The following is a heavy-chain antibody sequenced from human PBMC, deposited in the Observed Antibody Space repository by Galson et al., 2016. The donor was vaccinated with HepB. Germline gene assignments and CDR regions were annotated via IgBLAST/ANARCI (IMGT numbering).Heavy chain of an antibody. CDR1: GFTFSSYG. V-gene: IGHV3-30*18. CDR2: ISYDGSKE. CDR3: AKDGGYGDFDY. D-gene: IGHD4-17*01. J-gene: IGHJ4*02. Sequence: SLRLSCAASGFTFSSYGMNWVRQASGKGLEWVAVISYDGSKEYYADSVKGRFTISRDNSKNTLYLQMNSLRPEDTAVYYCAKDGGYGDFDYWDQGTLVIVSS.